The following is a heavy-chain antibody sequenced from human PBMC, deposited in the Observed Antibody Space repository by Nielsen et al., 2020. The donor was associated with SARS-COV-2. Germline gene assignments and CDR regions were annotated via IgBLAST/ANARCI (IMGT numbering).Heavy chain of an antibody. J-gene: IGHJ3*02. CDR2: ISYDGSNK. Sequence: GGSLRLSCAASGFTFSSYGMHWVRQAPGKGLEWVAVISYDGSNKYYADSVKGRFTISRDNSKNTLYLQMNSLRAEDTAVYYCANDGFGEYDAFDIWGQGTMVTVSS. V-gene: IGHV3-30*18. D-gene: IGHD3-10*01. CDR3: ANDGFGEYDAFDI. CDR1: GFTFSSYG.